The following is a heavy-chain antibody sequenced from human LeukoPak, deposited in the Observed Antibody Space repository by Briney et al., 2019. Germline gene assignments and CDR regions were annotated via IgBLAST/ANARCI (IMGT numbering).Heavy chain of an antibody. J-gene: IGHJ4*02. CDR3: AAGIAARGKYYFDY. Sequence: GASLKISCKGSGYRFTSYWIGWVRQMSGKGLEGMGIIYPGESDTRYRPSFQGQVTISADKSISTAYLQWSSLKASDTAMYYCAAGIAARGKYYFDYWGQGTLVTVSS. CDR2: IYPGESDT. V-gene: IGHV5-51*01. D-gene: IGHD6-13*01. CDR1: GYRFTSYW.